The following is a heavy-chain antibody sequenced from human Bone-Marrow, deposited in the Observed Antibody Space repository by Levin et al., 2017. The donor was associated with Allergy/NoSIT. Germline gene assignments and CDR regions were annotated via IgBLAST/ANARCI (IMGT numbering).Heavy chain of an antibody. CDR3: AREVLGGYVHP. CDR2: ISADNGDT. V-gene: IGHV1-18*01. J-gene: IGHJ5*02. CDR1: GYTFNRYG. D-gene: IGHD5-12*01. Sequence: GGSLRLSCKASGYTFNRYGITWVRQAPGQGLAWMGWISADNGDTYLAQNFQGRVTMTTDTSTNTVHMEIRSLRSDDTAVYYCAREVLGGYVHPWGQGTLVTVSS.